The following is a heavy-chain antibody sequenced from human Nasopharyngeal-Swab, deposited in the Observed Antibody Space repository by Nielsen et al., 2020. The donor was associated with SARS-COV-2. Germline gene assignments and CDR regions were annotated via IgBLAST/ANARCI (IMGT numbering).Heavy chain of an antibody. CDR1: VGTFSSYA. D-gene: IGHD6-13*01. Sequence: SVKDSCKASVGTFSSYAISWVRQPPGQGLEGMGGIIPIFGTANYAQKFQGRVTITADESTSTAYMELSSLRSEDTAVYYCARYSSSWLYYYGMDVWGQGTTVTVSS. V-gene: IGHV1-69*01. CDR2: IIPIFGTA. J-gene: IGHJ6*02. CDR3: ARYSSSWLYYYGMDV.